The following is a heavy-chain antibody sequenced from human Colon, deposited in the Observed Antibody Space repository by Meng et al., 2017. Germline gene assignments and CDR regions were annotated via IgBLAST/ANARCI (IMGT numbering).Heavy chain of an antibody. J-gene: IGHJ4*02. V-gene: IGHV4-59*01. CDR2: IYYNGNT. CDR3: ARGDVAYCGGDCYPV. CDR1: GGSLRRYS. Sequence: QMQLQESGPGLGRPSETLSLTCTVSGGSLRRYSWSWLRQSPGKGLEWIGYIYYNGNTNYNPSLKSRVTISLDMSENQVSLNLTSVTAADTAVYYCARGDVAYCGGDCYPVWGQGTLVTVSS. D-gene: IGHD2-21*02.